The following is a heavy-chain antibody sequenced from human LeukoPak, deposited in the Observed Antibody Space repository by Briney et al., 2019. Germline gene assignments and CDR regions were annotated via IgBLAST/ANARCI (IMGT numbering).Heavy chain of an antibody. D-gene: IGHD3-10*01. J-gene: IGHJ4*02. CDR3: AREVGSGNSDRYFDY. CDR1: GFTFSTYA. Sequence: PGGSLRLSCAASGFTFSTYAMSWVRQTPGKGLEWVANIKQDGSEKYYVDSVKGRFTISRDNAKNALYLQMNSLRAEDTAVYYCAREVGSGNSDRYFDYWGQGTLVTVSS. CDR2: IKQDGSEK. V-gene: IGHV3-7*01.